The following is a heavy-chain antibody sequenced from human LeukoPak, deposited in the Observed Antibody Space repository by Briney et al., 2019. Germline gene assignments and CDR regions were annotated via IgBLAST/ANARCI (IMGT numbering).Heavy chain of an antibody. D-gene: IGHD6-19*01. CDR1: GFTFDDYG. CDR2: INWNGGST. V-gene: IGHV3-20*04. CDR3: ARVRDSSGWYPPKIYYYYYYMDV. J-gene: IGHJ6*03. Sequence: GGSLRLSCAASGFTFDDYGMSWVRQAPGKGLEWVSGINWNGGSTVYADSVKGRFTISRDNAKNSLYLQMNSLRAEDTALYYCARVRDSSGWYPPKIYYYYYYMDVWGKGTTVTVSS.